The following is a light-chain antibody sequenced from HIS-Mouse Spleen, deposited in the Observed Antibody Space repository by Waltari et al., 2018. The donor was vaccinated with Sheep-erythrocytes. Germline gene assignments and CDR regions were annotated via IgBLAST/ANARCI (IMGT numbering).Light chain of an antibody. CDR2: EVS. CDR1: SSVVGGYNY. CDR3: SSYAGSNNYV. Sequence: SALTQPPYASGSPGQSVTISCTGTSSVVGGYNYVSWYQNHPGKAPKLMIYEVSKRACGVPDRFSGSKSGNTASLTVSGLQAEDKADYYCSSYAGSNNYVFGTGTKVTVL. J-gene: IGLJ1*01. V-gene: IGLV2-8*01.